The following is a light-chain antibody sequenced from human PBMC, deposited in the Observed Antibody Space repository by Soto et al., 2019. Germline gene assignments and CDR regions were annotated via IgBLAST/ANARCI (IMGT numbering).Light chain of an antibody. CDR2: DAS. CDR1: QSVSSY. V-gene: IGKV3-11*01. J-gene: IGKJ5*01. Sequence: EILFTQSPATLSLSPGERATLSCRASQSVSSYLAWYQQKPGQAPRLLIYDASNRATGIPARLSGSGSGTDFTLTIRSLEPEDFAVYYCQQRSNFITFGQGTRLEIK. CDR3: QQRSNFIT.